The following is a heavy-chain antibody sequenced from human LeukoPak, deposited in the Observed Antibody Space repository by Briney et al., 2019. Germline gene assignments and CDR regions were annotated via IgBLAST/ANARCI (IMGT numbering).Heavy chain of an antibody. J-gene: IGHJ4*02. V-gene: IGHV4-39*01. CDR2: IFYSGST. D-gene: IGHD4-17*01. CDR3: ARQMNTVTADY. CDR1: GGSISSSSYF. Sequence: PSGTLSLTCAVSGGSISSSSYFWGWIRQPPGKGLEWIGSIFYSGSTYYNPSLNSRVTISIDTSKNQFSLRLSSVTAADTAVYYCARQMNTVTADYWGQGTLVTVSS.